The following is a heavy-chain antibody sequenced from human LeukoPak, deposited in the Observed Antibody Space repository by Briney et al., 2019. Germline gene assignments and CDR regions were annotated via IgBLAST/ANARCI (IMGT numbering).Heavy chain of an antibody. J-gene: IGHJ4*02. Sequence: ASETLSLTCTVSGGSISSSSYYWGWIRQPPGKGLEWIGSIYYSGSTYYNPSLKSRVTISVDTSKNQFFLKLSSVTAADTAVYYCARLGMATIPGYFDYWGQGTLVTVSS. CDR1: GGSISSSSYY. CDR2: IYYSGST. CDR3: ARLGMATIPGYFDY. V-gene: IGHV4-39*01. D-gene: IGHD5-24*01.